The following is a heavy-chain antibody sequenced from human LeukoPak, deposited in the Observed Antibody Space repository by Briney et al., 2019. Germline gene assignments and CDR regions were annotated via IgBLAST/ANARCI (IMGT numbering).Heavy chain of an antibody. Sequence: GGSLRLSCAASGFTFTSYWMTWVRQAPGKGLEWVANIKQEGSEKYYLDSVKGRFTISRDNAKNSLYLQMNSLTAEDTAMYYCARGGTRASSPSDYWGQGTLVTVSS. CDR2: IKQEGSEK. CDR3: ARGGTRASSPSDY. D-gene: IGHD2-2*01. J-gene: IGHJ4*02. V-gene: IGHV3-7*01. CDR1: GFTFTSYW.